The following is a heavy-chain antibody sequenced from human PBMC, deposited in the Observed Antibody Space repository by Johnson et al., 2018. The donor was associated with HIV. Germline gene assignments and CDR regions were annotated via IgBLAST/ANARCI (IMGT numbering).Heavy chain of an antibody. J-gene: IGHJ3*02. CDR3: VRTLKYCSSTTCSDAFDI. V-gene: IGHV3-7*03. Sequence: EVRLVESGGGVVQPGGSLRLSCSASGFTFRSYAMHWVRQAQGKGLEWVANIKKDGSEKNYVDSVKGRFTISSDNAKNSLYLQLNSLRVEDTAVYYCVRTLKYCSSTTCSDAFDIWGQGTMVTVSS. D-gene: IGHD2-2*01. CDR1: GFTFRSYA. CDR2: IKKDGSEK.